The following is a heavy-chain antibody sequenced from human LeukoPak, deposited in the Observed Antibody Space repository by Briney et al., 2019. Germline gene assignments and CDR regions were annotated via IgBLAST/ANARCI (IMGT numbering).Heavy chain of an antibody. Sequence: GRSLRLSCAASGFTFSSYTMHWVRQAPGKGLEWVAVISYDGGSIYYADSVKGRFTISRDNSKNTLYLQMNSLRAEDTAMYYCANSGYSSPEFDFWGQGTLVTVSS. V-gene: IGHV3-30*01. CDR2: ISYDGGSI. J-gene: IGHJ5*01. D-gene: IGHD6-13*01. CDR3: ANSGYSSPEFDF. CDR1: GFTFSSYT.